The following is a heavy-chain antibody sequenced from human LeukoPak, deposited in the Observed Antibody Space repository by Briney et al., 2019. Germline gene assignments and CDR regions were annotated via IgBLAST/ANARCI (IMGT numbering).Heavy chain of an antibody. J-gene: IGHJ4*02. Sequence: GGSLRLSCAASGFTFSSYWMSWVRQAPGKGLEWVANIKQDGSEKYYVDSVKGRFTISRDNAKNSLYLQMNSLRAEETAVYYCAGGGYDSSGYRDYWGQGTLVTVSS. V-gene: IGHV3-7*04. CDR2: IKQDGSEK. CDR1: GFTFSSYW. D-gene: IGHD3-22*01. CDR3: AGGGYDSSGYRDY.